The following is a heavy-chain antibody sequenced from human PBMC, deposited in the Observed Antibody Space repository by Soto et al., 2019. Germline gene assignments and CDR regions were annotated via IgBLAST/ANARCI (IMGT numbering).Heavy chain of an antibody. Sequence: PSETLSLTCTVSGCSISSSSYYWGWIRQPPGKGLEWMGSIYYSGSTYYNPSLKSRVTISVDTSKNQFSLKLSSVTAADTAVYYCARLADFWSGYFDYWGQGTLVTVSS. D-gene: IGHD3-3*01. CDR1: GCSISSSSYY. CDR3: ARLADFWSGYFDY. J-gene: IGHJ4*02. CDR2: IYYSGST. V-gene: IGHV4-39*01.